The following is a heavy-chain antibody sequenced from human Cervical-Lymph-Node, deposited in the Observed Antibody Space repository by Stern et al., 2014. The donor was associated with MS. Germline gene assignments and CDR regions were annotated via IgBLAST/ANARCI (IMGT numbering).Heavy chain of an antibody. CDR2: ISPSGDT. CDR1: GGSISSRY. CDR3: ARLSTAVDF. V-gene: IGHV4-59*08. Sequence: VQLVESGPGLVKPSETLSLTCAVSGGSISSRYWGWIRQPPGKGLEWIGLISPSGDTKYNPSLKSRVTISLDTSKNQFSLKVPSVTAADTAVYYCARLSTAVDFWGQGTLVTVSS. J-gene: IGHJ4*02.